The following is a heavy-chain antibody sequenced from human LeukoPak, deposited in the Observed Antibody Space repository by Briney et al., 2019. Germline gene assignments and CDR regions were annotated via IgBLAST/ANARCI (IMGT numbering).Heavy chain of an antibody. CDR1: GGSIGSGGYY. J-gene: IGHJ6*04. CDR3: ARDDRIAPHYYGMDV. V-gene: IGHV4-31*03. D-gene: IGHD1-14*01. CDR2: IYYSGST. Sequence: PSETLSLTCTVSGGSIGSGGYYWSWIRQHPGKGLEWIGYIYYSGSTYYNPSLKSRVTISVDTSKNQFSLKLSSVTAADTAVYYCARDDRIAPHYYGMDVWGKGTTVTVSS.